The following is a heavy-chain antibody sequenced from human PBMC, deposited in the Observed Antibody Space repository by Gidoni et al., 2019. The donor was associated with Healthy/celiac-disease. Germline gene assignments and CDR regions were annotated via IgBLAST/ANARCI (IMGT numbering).Heavy chain of an antibody. CDR3: AKVYSSGWADAFDI. Sequence: EVQLLESGGGLVAPGGSLRLSWSASGFTFSNYAMSWVRQAPGKGLDWVSTISGSGGNTYYADSVKGRFTISRDNSKNTLFLQMNSLRAEDTAGYYCAKVYSSGWADAFDIWGQGTMVTVSS. V-gene: IGHV3-23*01. CDR2: ISGSGGNT. CDR1: GFTFSNYA. J-gene: IGHJ3*02. D-gene: IGHD6-19*01.